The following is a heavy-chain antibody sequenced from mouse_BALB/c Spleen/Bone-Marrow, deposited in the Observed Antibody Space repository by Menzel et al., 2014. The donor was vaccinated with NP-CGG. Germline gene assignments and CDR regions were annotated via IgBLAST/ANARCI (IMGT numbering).Heavy chain of an antibody. J-gene: IGHJ4*01. CDR1: GYTLTSYW. V-gene: IGHV1-7*01. Sequence: QVQLQQSGAELAKPGASVKMSCKASGYTLTSYWMHWVKQRPGQGLEWIGYINPSSGYTEFNQRFKDKATLTADRSSSTAYMQLSSLTSEDSAVYYCARGYYVMDYWVKEPQSPSPQ. CDR2: INPSSGYT. CDR3: ARGYYVMDY.